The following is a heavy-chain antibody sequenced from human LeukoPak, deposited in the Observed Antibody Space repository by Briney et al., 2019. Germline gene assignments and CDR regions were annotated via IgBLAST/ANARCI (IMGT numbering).Heavy chain of an antibody. Sequence: ASVKVSCKASGYTFTGYYMHWVRQAPGQGLEWMGWINPNSGGKNYAQKFQGRVTMTRDTSISTAYMELSRLRSDDTAVYYCARGYYDILTGYYPLGYYYMDVWGKGTTVTISS. V-gene: IGHV1-2*02. CDR3: ARGYYDILTGYYPLGYYYMDV. CDR1: GYTFTGYY. J-gene: IGHJ6*03. CDR2: INPNSGGK. D-gene: IGHD3-9*01.